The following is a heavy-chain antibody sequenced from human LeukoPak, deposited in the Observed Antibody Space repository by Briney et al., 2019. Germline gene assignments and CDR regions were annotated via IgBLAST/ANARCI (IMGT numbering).Heavy chain of an antibody. CDR1: GFMFDDYA. CDR2: INWNGGST. J-gene: IGHJ6*02. V-gene: IGHV3-20*04. Sequence: GGSLRLSCTTSGFMFDDYAMSWVRRAPGKGLEWVSGINWNGGSTGYADAVKGRFTIARDNAENSLYLQMNSLRAEDTALYYCARVPGVAASLSSYYYGLDVWGQGTTVTVSS. D-gene: IGHD2-15*01. CDR3: ARVPGVAASLSSYYYGLDV.